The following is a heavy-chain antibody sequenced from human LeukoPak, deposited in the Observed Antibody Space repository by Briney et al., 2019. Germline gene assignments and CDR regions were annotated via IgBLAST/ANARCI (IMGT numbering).Heavy chain of an antibody. D-gene: IGHD3-22*01. J-gene: IGHJ1*01. CDR2: ISSNGGST. Sequence: GGSLRLSCAASGFTFSSYTMHWVRQAPGKGLEYVSAISSNGGSTYYANSVKGRFTISRDNSKNTLYLQMGSLRAEDVAVYYCARTDPYDSSGYYYAYFQHWGQGTLVTVSS. CDR1: GFTFSSYT. V-gene: IGHV3-64*01. CDR3: ARTDPYDSSGYYYAYFQH.